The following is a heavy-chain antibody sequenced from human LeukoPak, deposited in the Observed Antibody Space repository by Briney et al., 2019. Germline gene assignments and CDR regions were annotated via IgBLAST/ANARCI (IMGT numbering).Heavy chain of an antibody. CDR2: ISGSGGST. CDR3: AKDLVDTAMGSSPFDY. Sequence: GGSLRLSCAASGFTFSSYAMSWVRQAPGKGLEWVSAISGSGGSTYYADSVKGRFTISRDNSKNTLYLQMNSLRAEDTAVYYCAKDLVDTAMGSSPFDYWGQGTLVTVPS. CDR1: GFTFSSYA. D-gene: IGHD5-18*01. V-gene: IGHV3-23*01. J-gene: IGHJ4*02.